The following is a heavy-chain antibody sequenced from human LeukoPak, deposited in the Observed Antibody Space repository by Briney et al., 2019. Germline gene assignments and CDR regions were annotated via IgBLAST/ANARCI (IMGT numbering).Heavy chain of an antibody. CDR3: ARDVAYYYESSGYYSLGFDI. CDR2: ISSRSNYI. CDR1: GFTFSSYE. D-gene: IGHD3-22*01. J-gene: IGHJ3*02. Sequence: PGGSLRLSCAASGFTFSSYEMNWVRQAPGKGLEWVSSISSRSNYIYYPDSVKGRFTISRDSAKNSLYLQMNGLRAEDTAVYYCARDVAYYYESSGYYSLGFDIWGQGTMVTVSS. V-gene: IGHV3-21*01.